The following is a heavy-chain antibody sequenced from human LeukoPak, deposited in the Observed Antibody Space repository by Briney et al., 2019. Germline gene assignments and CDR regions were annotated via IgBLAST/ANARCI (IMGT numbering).Heavy chain of an antibody. Sequence: GASVKVSCKASGYTFTSYYMHWVRQAPGQGLEWMGRIIPILGIANYAQKFQGRVTITADKSTSTAYMELSSLRSEDTAVYYCATSIASMIVVLYYFDYWGQGTLVTVSS. CDR2: IIPILGIA. J-gene: IGHJ4*02. D-gene: IGHD3-22*01. CDR1: GYTFTSYY. V-gene: IGHV1-69*02. CDR3: ATSIASMIVVLYYFDY.